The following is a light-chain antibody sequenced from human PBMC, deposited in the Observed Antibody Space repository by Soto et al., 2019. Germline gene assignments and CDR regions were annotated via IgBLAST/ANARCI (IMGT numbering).Light chain of an antibody. CDR1: SSNIGAGYD. CDR2: GNS. J-gene: IGLJ1*01. CDR3: QSYDCSLSGYV. Sequence: QSVLTQPPSVSGAPGQRVTISCTGGSSNIGAGYDVHWYQQLPGTAPKVLIYGNSNRPSGVPDRFSGSRSGTSASLAITGLQTEDQADYYCQSYDCSLSGYVFGTGTKLTVL. V-gene: IGLV1-40*01.